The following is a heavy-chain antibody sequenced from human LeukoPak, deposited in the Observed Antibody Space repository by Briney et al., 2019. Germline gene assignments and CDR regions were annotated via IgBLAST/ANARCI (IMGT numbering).Heavy chain of an antibody. CDR2: IYYTGT. D-gene: IGHD7-27*01. J-gene: IGHJ4*02. V-gene: IGHV4-59*02. CDR3: ASRKLGNDY. CDR1: GGSVSDYY. Sequence: SSETLSLTCTVSGGSVSDYYWSWIRQSPGKGLEWIGYIYYTGTSYNPSLKSRVTISADTSKNQFSLNLSSVTAADTAVYYCASRKLGNDYWGQGALVTVSS.